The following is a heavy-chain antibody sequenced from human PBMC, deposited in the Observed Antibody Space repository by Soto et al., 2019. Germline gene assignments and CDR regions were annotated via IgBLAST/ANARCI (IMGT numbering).Heavy chain of an antibody. Sequence: GGSLRLSCAASGFTFSIYAMSWVRQAPGKGLEWVSVISGSGGSTYYADSVKGRFTISRDNSKNTLYLQMNSLRAEDTAVYYCEKYALDSSGYYPDYWGQGTLVTVSS. CDR3: EKYALDSSGYYPDY. CDR2: ISGSGGST. J-gene: IGHJ4*02. V-gene: IGHV3-23*01. CDR1: GFTFSIYA. D-gene: IGHD3-22*01.